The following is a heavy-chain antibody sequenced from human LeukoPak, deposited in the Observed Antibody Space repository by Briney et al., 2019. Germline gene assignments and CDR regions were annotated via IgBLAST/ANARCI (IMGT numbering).Heavy chain of an antibody. CDR2: INHSGST. Sequence: SETLSLTCAVYGGSFSGYYWNWIRQPPGKGLEWIGEINHSGSTNYNPSLKSRVTISVDTSKNQFSLKLSSVTAADTAVYYCARAGDSSGYYSIYYFDYWGQGTLVTVSS. V-gene: IGHV4-34*01. D-gene: IGHD3-22*01. CDR1: GGSFSGYY. J-gene: IGHJ4*02. CDR3: ARAGDSSGYYSIYYFDY.